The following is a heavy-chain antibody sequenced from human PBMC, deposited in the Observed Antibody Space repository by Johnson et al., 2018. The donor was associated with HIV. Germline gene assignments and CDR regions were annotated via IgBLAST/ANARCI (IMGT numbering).Heavy chain of an antibody. Sequence: QVQVVESGGGVVQPGRSLRLSCAASGFSFSDYGIHWVRQAPGKGLAWVAFIRYDGSNKYYADSVKGRFTIPRDNSKNTLYPQMNSLRAEDTAVYYCAKSLPGYDAFDIWGQGTMVTVSS. CDR1: GFSFSDYG. CDR3: AKSLPGYDAFDI. D-gene: IGHD5-12*01. J-gene: IGHJ3*02. CDR2: IRYDGSNK. V-gene: IGHV3-30*02.